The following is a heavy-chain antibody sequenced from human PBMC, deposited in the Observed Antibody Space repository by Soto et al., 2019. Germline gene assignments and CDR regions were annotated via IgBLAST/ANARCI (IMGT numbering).Heavy chain of an antibody. D-gene: IGHD2-2*01. CDR1: GFIFDDYA. V-gene: IGHV3-9*01. CDR3: TKGRSTSCFAPVDY. CDR2: ISWNSGTI. Sequence: EVQLVESGGGLVQPGRSLRLSCAASGFIFDDYAMHWVRQAPGKGLEWVSSISWNSGTIVYADSVKGRFTISRDNAKNSLSLPMNSLRTVDTAFYYCTKGRSTSCFAPVDYWGQGTLVTVSS. J-gene: IGHJ4*02.